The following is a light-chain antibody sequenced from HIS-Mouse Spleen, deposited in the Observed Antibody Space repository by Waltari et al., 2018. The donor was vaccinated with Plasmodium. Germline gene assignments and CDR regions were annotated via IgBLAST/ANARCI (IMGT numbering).Light chain of an antibody. CDR1: QHVSSSY. J-gene: IGKJ1*01. CDR2: GAS. V-gene: IGKV3-20*01. CDR3: QQYGSSPRT. Sequence: EIVLTQSPGTLSFSPGERAHLSCSGSQHVSSSYLAWYQQKPGQAPRLLIYGASSRATGIPDRFSGSGSGTDFTLTISRLEPEDFAVYYCQQYGSSPRTFGQGTKVEIK.